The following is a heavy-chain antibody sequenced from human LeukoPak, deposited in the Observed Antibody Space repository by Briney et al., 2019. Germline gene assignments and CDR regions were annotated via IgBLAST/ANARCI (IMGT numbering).Heavy chain of an antibody. J-gene: IGHJ4*02. Sequence: GGSLRLSCAASGFTFNTYAMSWVRQAPGKGLEWVSSISGGGDTTNYADSVKGRFTISRDNSKNTLYLQMNSLRGEDTARYYCAKATIEQWLVKVDSFDSWGQGTLVSVSS. V-gene: IGHV3-23*01. D-gene: IGHD6-19*01. CDR1: GFTFNTYA. CDR3: AKATIEQWLVKVDSFDS. CDR2: ISGGGDTT.